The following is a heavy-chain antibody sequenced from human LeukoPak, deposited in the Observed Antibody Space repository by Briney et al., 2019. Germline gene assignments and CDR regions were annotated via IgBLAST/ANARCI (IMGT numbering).Heavy chain of an antibody. V-gene: IGHV1-2*02. Sequence: ASVKVSFKASVYTFTGYYMHWVRQAPGQGLDWMGWINPNSGGTNYAQKFQGRLTMTRDTSISTAYMELSRLRSDDTAVYYCAVIQLWLLDAFDIWGQGTMVTVSS. D-gene: IGHD5-18*01. J-gene: IGHJ3*02. CDR2: INPNSGGT. CDR3: AVIQLWLLDAFDI. CDR1: VYTFTGYY.